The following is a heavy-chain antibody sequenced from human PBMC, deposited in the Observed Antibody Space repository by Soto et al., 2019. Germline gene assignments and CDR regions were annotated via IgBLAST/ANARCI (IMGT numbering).Heavy chain of an antibody. D-gene: IGHD3-10*01. CDR3: AKSRTYYYGSGSPYYFDY. V-gene: IGHV3-9*01. CDR2: ISWNSGSI. J-gene: IGHJ4*02. CDR1: GFTFDDYA. Sequence: EVQLVESGGGLVQPGRSLRLSCAASGFTFDDYAMHWVRQAPGKGLEWVSGISWNSGSIGYADSVKGRFTISRDNAKNSLYLQMNSLRAEDTALYYCAKSRTYYYGSGSPYYFDYWGQGTLVTVSS.